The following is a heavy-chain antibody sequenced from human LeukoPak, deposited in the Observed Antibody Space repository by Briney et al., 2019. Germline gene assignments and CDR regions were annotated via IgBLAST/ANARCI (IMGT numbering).Heavy chain of an antibody. D-gene: IGHD3-9*01. CDR1: GFTFSSYA. J-gene: IGHJ4*02. CDR3: ARDRYDILTGYYDRWYYFDY. Sequence: GGSPRLSCAASGFTFSSYAMHWVRQAPGKGLEWVAVISYDGSNKYYADSVKGRFTISRDNSKNTLYLQMNSLRAEDTAVYYCARDRYDILTGYYDRWYYFDYWGQGTLVTASS. V-gene: IGHV3-30*04. CDR2: ISYDGSNK.